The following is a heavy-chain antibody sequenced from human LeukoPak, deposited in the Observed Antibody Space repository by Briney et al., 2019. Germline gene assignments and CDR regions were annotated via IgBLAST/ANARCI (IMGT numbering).Heavy chain of an antibody. CDR1: GGTFRSYA. D-gene: IGHD3-22*01. Sequence: GASVKVSCKASGGTFRSYAISWVRQAPGRGLEWMGRIIPIFGTTNYAQKFQGRVTIITDESTSTAYMELSSLRSEDTAVYYCARDTRKQRSSGYYLMDAFDIWGQGTMDTVSS. V-gene: IGHV1-69*05. CDR3: ARDTRKQRSSGYYLMDAFDI. J-gene: IGHJ3*02. CDR2: IIPIFGTT.